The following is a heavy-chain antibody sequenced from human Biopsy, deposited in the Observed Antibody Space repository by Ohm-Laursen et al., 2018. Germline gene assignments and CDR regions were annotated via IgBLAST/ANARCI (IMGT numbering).Heavy chain of an antibody. CDR3: ASVVLGPTNDAFDL. CDR2: ISPGGST. CDR1: GGDINNYY. V-gene: IGHV4-4*07. J-gene: IGHJ3*01. D-gene: IGHD3-22*01. Sequence: SDTLSLTCNVSGGDINNYYWSWIRQPAGKGLEWIGRISPGGSTNYNPSLKSRVTMSVDPSKKHLSLRLRSVTAADTAMYYCASVVLGPTNDAFDLWGQGTMVVVSS.